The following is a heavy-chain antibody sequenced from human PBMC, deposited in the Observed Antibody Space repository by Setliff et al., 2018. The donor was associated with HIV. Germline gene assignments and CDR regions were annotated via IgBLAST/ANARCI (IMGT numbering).Heavy chain of an antibody. CDR2: IDHSGNI. Sequence: SETLSLTCAVYGGSFNDYYWTWTRQPPGKGLEWIGEIDHSGNIKYHASLKSRVTISKDTSKNQISLKLRSVTAADTAVYYCARGLNYYGSGSYLPLGYWGQGTLVTVSS. J-gene: IGHJ4*02. D-gene: IGHD3-10*01. CDR3: ARGLNYYGSGSYLPLGY. CDR1: GGSFNDYY. V-gene: IGHV4-34*01.